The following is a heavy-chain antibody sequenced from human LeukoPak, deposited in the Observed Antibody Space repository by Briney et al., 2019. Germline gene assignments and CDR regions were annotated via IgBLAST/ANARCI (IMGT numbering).Heavy chain of an antibody. V-gene: IGHV1-58*02. D-gene: IGHD4-23*01. CDR3: ARDYGGSSPFDY. CDR2: IVVGSGNT. Sequence: ASVKVSCKASGFTFTSSAMQWVRQARGQRLEWIGWIVVGSGNTNYAQKFQERVTITRDMSTSTAYMELSSLRAEDTAVHYCARDYGGSSPFDYWGQGTLVTVSS. J-gene: IGHJ4*02. CDR1: GFTFTSSA.